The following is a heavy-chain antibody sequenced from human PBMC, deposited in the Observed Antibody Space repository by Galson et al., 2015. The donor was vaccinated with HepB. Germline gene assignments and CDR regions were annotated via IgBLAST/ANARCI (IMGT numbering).Heavy chain of an antibody. J-gene: IGHJ3*02. CDR2: IWYNGRDK. CDR1: GFILSNYG. V-gene: IGHV3-33*01. Sequence: SLRLSCAASGFILSNYGIHWVRQPPGKGLEWVAVIWYNGRDKFYVDPVKGRFTISRDNSKNTLSLQMNSLRADGTAVYYCARDSDTGGHYDTFDIWGQGTMVTFSS. D-gene: IGHD2-8*02. CDR3: ARDSDTGGHYDTFDI.